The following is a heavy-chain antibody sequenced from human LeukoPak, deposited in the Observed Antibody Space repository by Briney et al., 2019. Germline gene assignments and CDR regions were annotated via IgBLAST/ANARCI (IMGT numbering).Heavy chain of an antibody. CDR1: GYTFTSYY. CDR3: ARCIITSNWFDP. D-gene: IGHD3-10*01. V-gene: IGHV1-69*13. J-gene: IGHJ5*02. Sequence: SVTVSCKASGYTFTSYYMHWVRQAPGQGLEWMGGIIPIFGTANYAQKFQGRVTITADESTSTAYMELSSLRSEDTAVYYCARCIITSNWFDPWGQGTLVTVSS. CDR2: IIPIFGTA.